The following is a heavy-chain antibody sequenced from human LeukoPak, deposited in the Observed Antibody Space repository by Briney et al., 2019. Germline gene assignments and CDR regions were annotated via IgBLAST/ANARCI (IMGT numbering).Heavy chain of an antibody. CDR2: VNGDGSST. CDR3: AILPSSKYFFDY. CDR1: GFTSRTYL. J-gene: IGHJ4*02. Sequence: GGSLRLSCAASGFTSRTYLMHWVRQAPGTGLVWVSRVNGDGSSTSYADSVKGRFTISRDNAKNTLYLQMNGLRAEDTAVYYCAILPSSKYFFDYWGQGTLVTASS. V-gene: IGHV3-74*01.